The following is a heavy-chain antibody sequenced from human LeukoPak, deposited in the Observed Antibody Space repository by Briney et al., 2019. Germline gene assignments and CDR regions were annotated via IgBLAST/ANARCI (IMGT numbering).Heavy chain of an antibody. CDR3: ARAAAGGPLNALHS. D-gene: IGHD6-25*01. Sequence: ASVKVSCKASGYTFTNFGISWVRQAPGQGLEWMGGIIPIFGTANYAQKFRGRVTITTDESTSTAYMELSSLRSEDTAVYYCARAAAGGPLNALHSWGQGTVVTVSS. CDR2: IIPIFGTA. J-gene: IGHJ3*01. CDR1: GYTFTNFG. V-gene: IGHV1-69*05.